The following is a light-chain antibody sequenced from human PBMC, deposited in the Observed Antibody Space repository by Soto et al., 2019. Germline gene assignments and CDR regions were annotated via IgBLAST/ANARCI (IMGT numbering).Light chain of an antibody. J-gene: IGKJ4*01. Sequence: IQLTQSPSSLSASVGDRVTITCRASQGISSYLAWYQQKPGKAPKLLIYAASTLQSGVPSRFSGSGSGTDFTLTIISLQPEDFATYYCLQLNSYPLFGGGTKVEIK. CDR2: AAS. V-gene: IGKV1-9*01. CDR1: QGISSY. CDR3: LQLNSYPL.